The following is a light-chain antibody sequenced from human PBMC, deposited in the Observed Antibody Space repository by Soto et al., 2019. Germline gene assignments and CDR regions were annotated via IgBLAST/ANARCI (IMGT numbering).Light chain of an antibody. CDR1: KSISSW. Sequence: NQMTQSPAALSASVGDRVTITFRASKSISSWLAWYQQKPGKAPKLLIHDASSLTSGVPSRFSGSGSGTEFTLTISSLQPDDFATYYCQQYNSYRTFGQGTKVDI. CDR2: DAS. CDR3: QQYNSYRT. J-gene: IGKJ1*01. V-gene: IGKV1-5*01.